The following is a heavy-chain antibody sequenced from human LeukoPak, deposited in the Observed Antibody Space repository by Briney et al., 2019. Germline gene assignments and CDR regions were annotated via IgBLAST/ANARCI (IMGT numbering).Heavy chain of an antibody. Sequence: ASVQVSCKASGYTFTSYGISWVRQAPGQGLEWMGWISAYNGNTNYAQKLQGRVTMTTDTSTSTAYMELRSLRSDDTAVYYCARVGFWSGYYSAGEFDYWGQGTLVTVSS. V-gene: IGHV1-18*01. D-gene: IGHD3-3*01. CDR1: GYTFTSYG. CDR3: ARVGFWSGYYSAGEFDY. CDR2: ISAYNGNT. J-gene: IGHJ4*02.